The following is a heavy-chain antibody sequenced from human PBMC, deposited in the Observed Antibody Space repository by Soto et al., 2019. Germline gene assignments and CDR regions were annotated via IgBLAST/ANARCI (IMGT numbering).Heavy chain of an antibody. D-gene: IGHD2-15*01. CDR2: MNPDSGHA. V-gene: IGHV1-8*01. Sequence: ASVKVSFKASGYTFTNSDINWVRQAPGQGLEWMGWMNPDSGHAAYAQKFQGRVTLTTSTSTSTVYMEMRSLGSEDTAVYYCARRPHCSGGICYYGLDNWGQGTLVTVSS. J-gene: IGHJ4*02. CDR3: ARRPHCSGGICYYGLDN. CDR1: GYTFTNSD.